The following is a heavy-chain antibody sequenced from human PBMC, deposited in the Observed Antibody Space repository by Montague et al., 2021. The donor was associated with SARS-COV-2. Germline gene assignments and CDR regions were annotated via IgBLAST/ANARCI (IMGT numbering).Heavy chain of an antibody. V-gene: IGHV4-4*02. CDR3: ARGGLGNRGFDY. Sequence: SETLSLTCVVSDVSLSTSTWWSWVRQSPGKGLEWVGEIYLSGFTXXNPSVKSRVSISLDDSRSQFSLRLTSVTAAGTAVYFCARGGLGNRGFDYWGQGTLVTVSS. J-gene: IGHJ4*02. CDR2: IYLSGFT. D-gene: IGHD3/OR15-3a*01. CDR1: DVSLSTSTW.